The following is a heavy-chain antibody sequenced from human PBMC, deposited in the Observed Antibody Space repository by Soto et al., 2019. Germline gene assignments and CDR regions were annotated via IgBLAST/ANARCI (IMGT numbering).Heavy chain of an antibody. Sequence: GESLKISCKGSGYSFTSYWIGWVRQMPGKGLEWMGIIYPGDSDTRYSPSFQGQVTISADKSISTAYLQWSSLKASDTAMYYCARSDFRALYYYYGMDVWGQGTTVTVSS. CDR1: GYSFTSYW. CDR2: IYPGDSDT. J-gene: IGHJ6*02. CDR3: ARSDFRALYYYYGMDV. D-gene: IGHD3-3*01. V-gene: IGHV5-51*01.